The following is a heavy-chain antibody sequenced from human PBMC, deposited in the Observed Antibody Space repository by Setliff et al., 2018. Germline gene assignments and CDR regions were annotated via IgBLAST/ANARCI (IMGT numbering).Heavy chain of an antibody. CDR2: INQSGST. Sequence: SETLSLTCAVYGGSFSGYYWSWIRQPPGKGLEWIGEINQSGSTNYNPSLKSRVTISVDTSKNQFSLKLSSVTAADTAVYYCARGKVLYDYVWGSYRYEDYYYGMDVWGQGTMVTVSS. CDR1: GGSFSGYY. V-gene: IGHV4-34*01. J-gene: IGHJ6*02. CDR3: ARGKVLYDYVWGSYRYEDYYYGMDV. D-gene: IGHD3-16*02.